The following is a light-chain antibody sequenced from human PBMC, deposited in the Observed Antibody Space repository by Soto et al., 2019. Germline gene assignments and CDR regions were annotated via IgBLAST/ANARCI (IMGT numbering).Light chain of an antibody. Sequence: QSALTQPASVSGSPGQSITISCTGTSSDVGGYNYVSWYQQHPGKAPKLMISEVSNRPSGVSNRFSGSKSGNTASLTISGLQAEDEADYYCRSYTSSSTLFGGGTKLTVL. CDR1: SSDVGGYNY. CDR2: EVS. V-gene: IGLV2-14*01. J-gene: IGLJ2*01. CDR3: RSYTSSSTL.